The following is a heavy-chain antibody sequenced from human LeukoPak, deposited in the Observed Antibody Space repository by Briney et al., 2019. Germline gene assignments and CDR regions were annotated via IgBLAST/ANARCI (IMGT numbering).Heavy chain of an antibody. V-gene: IGHV3-7*01. D-gene: IGHD3-3*01. J-gene: IGHJ4*02. CDR3: SWSGEAD. Sequence: GGSLRLSCAASGFSFRTYWMTWVRQAPGKGLEWVADIKQDGSEKYYLDSVKGRFTISTDNAKNLLSLEMNSLRVEDTAVYYCSWSGEADWGQGTLVTVSS. CDR2: IKQDGSEK. CDR1: GFSFRTYW.